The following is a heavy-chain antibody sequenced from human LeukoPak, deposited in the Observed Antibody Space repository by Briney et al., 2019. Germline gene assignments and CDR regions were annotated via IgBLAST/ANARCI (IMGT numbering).Heavy chain of an antibody. D-gene: IGHD4-23*01. J-gene: IGHJ4*02. Sequence: PGGSLRLSCIDSEFTFSTYWMHWVRQAPGKGLEWVAIISYDGSNEYYVDSVKGRFTISRDNSKNTLYLQMNSLRAADTAVYYCARDTAVSDFDYWGRGTLVTVSS. CDR2: ISYDGSNE. CDR3: ARDTAVSDFDY. V-gene: IGHV3-30*03. CDR1: EFTFSTYW.